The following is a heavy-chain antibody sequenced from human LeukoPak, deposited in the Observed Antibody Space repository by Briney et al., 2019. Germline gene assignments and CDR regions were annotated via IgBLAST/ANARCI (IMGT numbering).Heavy chain of an antibody. V-gene: IGHV3-23*01. Sequence: GGSLRLSCAASGFTFSSYAMSWVRQAPGKGLEWASAISGSGGSTYYADSVKGRFTISRDNSKNTLYLQMNSLRAEDTAVYYCSKIAAAGTAPDYWGQGTLVTVSS. D-gene: IGHD6-13*01. CDR1: GFTFSSYA. CDR3: SKIAAAGTAPDY. J-gene: IGHJ4*02. CDR2: ISGSGGST.